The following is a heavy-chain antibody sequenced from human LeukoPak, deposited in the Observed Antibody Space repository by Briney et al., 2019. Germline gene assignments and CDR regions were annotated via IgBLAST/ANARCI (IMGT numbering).Heavy chain of an antibody. CDR2: INPSGGTT. CDR3: ARWMATVTTPDY. CDR1: GYTFTTYY. D-gene: IGHD4-11*01. V-gene: IGHV1-46*01. J-gene: IGHJ4*02. Sequence: ASVKVSCKTSGYTFTTYYIHWVRQAPGQGLEWLGIINPSGGTTTYAQKFQGRVTMTRDTSISTAYMELSRLRSDDTAVYYCARWMATVTTPDYWGQGTLVTVSS.